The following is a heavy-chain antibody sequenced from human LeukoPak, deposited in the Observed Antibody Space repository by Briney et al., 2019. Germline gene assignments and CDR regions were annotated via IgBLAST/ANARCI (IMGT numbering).Heavy chain of an antibody. CDR2: IGPTGSDR. CDR1: GLTFSTSG. D-gene: IGHD2-8*01. Sequence: GGSLGLSCTASGLTFSTSGFNWVRQAPGKGLEWVASIGPTGSDRYHADSIKGRFTISRDNANNFLYLQMNSLRAKDTAVYYCATETNGRHYDYWGQGTLLTVSS. V-gene: IGHV3-21*06. J-gene: IGHJ4*02. CDR3: ATETNGRHYDY.